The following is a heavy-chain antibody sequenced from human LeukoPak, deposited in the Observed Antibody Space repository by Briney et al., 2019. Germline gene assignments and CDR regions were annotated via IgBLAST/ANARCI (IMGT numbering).Heavy chain of an antibody. D-gene: IGHD3-22*01. CDR2: IYSGGST. CDR1: GFTFDDYG. J-gene: IGHJ6*03. CDR3: ASSYYDSSGATYYYYYMDV. Sequence: GGSLRLSCAASGFTFDDYGMSWVRQAPGKGLEWVSVIYSGGSTYYADSVKGRFTISRDNSKNTLYLQMNSLRAEDTAVYYCASSYYDSSGATYYYYYMDVWGKGTTVTVSS. V-gene: IGHV3-66*02.